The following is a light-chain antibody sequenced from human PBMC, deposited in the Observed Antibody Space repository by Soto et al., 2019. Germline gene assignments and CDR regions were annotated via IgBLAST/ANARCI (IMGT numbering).Light chain of an antibody. CDR1: NSDIGGYNY. Sequence: QSVLTQPASVSGSPGQSITISCTGTNSDIGGYNYVSWYQEHPGKAPKLVIFEVSNRPSGVSNRFSGSKSGNTASLTISGLQAEDEADYYCNSYTSSSTWVFGGGTKVTVL. CDR3: NSYTSSSTWV. CDR2: EVS. J-gene: IGLJ3*02. V-gene: IGLV2-14*01.